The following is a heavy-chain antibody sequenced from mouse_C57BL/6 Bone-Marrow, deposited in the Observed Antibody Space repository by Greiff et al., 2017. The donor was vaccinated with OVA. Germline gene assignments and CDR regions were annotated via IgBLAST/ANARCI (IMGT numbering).Heavy chain of an antibody. CDR1: GFSLTSYA. Sequence: VKLVESGPGLVAPSQSLSITCTVSGFSLTSYAISWVRQPPGKGLEWLGVIWTGGGTNYNSALKSRLSISKDNSKSQVFLKMNSLQTDDTARYYCARNGHYYGSSYGAWFAYWGQGTLVTVSA. J-gene: IGHJ3*01. D-gene: IGHD1-1*01. CDR2: IWTGGGT. CDR3: ARNGHYYGSSYGAWFAY. V-gene: IGHV2-9-1*01.